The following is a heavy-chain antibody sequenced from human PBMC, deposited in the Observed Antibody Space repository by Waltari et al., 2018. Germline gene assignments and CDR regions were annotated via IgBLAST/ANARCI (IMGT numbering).Heavy chain of an antibody. CDR1: GFTFSSYS. D-gene: IGHD6-13*01. Sequence: EVQLVESGGGLAKPGGSLRLSCAASGFTFSSYSLRCVRQAPGKGLEWVSAISSGGSTYYADSVKGRFTISRDNSKNTLSLQMNSLRAEDTAVYYCAKIAAAGTVGYGLDSWGQGVVVTVSS. V-gene: IGHV3-23*04. CDR2: ISSGGST. J-gene: IGHJ4*03. CDR3: AKIAAAGTVGYGLDS.